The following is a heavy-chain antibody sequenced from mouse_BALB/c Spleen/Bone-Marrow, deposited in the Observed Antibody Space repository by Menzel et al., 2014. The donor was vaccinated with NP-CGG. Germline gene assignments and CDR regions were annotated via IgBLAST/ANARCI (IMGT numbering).Heavy chain of an antibody. V-gene: IGHV1S81*02. CDR2: INPSNGGT. CDR3: SRGRRDALDY. J-gene: IGHJ4*01. CDR1: GYTFTSYY. Sequence: VQVVESGAELVKPGASVKLSCKASGYTFTSYYMYWVKQRPGRGLEWFGEINPSNGGTNFNEKFKNKATLTVDKSSSTAYMQLSSLTSEDSAVYYCSRGRRDALDYWGRGTSVTVSS.